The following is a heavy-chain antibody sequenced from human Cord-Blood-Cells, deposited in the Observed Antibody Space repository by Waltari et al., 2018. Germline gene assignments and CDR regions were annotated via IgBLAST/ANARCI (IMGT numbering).Heavy chain of an antibody. D-gene: IGHD4-4*01. J-gene: IGHJ6*02. CDR1: AFPFSTSW. CDR2: INSEGRST. CDR3: ARVPHYSMVGMDV. Sequence: EVQLVESGGGLVQPGGSLRLSYAPSAFPFSTSWMHWVRQAPGKGLVWVSRINSEGRSTSYAGSVKGRFTISRDNAKNTLYLQMNSLRAEDTAVYYCARVPHYSMVGMDVWGQGTTVTVSS. V-gene: IGHV3-74*01.